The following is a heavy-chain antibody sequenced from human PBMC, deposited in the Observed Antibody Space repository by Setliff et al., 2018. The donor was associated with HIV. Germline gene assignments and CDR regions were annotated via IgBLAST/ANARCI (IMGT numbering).Heavy chain of an antibody. V-gene: IGHV4-34*01. J-gene: IGHJ5*02. D-gene: IGHD3-10*01. CDR1: GGSFSDNY. Sequence: SETLSLTCAVYGGSFSDNYWSWIRQPPGKGLDWIAEINHNGNVNYNPSLKSRVTISMDPSKKQFSLKLSSVTAADTAVYYCARGSLYYGLGSHYLRSWFDPWGQGTLVTVSS. CDR3: ARGSLYYGLGSHYLRSWFDP. CDR2: INHNGNV.